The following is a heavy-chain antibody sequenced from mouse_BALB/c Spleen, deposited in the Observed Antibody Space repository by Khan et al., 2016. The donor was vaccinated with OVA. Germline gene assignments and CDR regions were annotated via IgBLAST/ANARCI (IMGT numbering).Heavy chain of an antibody. Sequence: EVQLVESGPGLVKPSQSLSLTCTVTGYSITSDYAWNWIRQFPGNKLEWMGYISYSGSTSYNPSLTGRISITRDTSKNQFFLQLKSVTTEDTATYFCARSLYYSYGYAFDYWGRGTSVTVSS. CDR3: ARSLYYSYGYAFDY. CDR1: GYSITSDYA. V-gene: IGHV3-2*02. CDR2: ISYSGST. D-gene: IGHD2-14*01. J-gene: IGHJ4*01.